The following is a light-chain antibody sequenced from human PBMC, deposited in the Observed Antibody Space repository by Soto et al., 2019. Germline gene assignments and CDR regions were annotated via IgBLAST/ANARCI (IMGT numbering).Light chain of an antibody. V-gene: IGKV1-9*01. CDR2: PAS. Sequence: DFLLPHSPSFLFSSEGARVTITCRACTGFGSFLSCYQQNPGKAPKLLIYPASTLQSGVPSRFSGSVSGTEFTLTISSLQPEDCATYYCQQLNSYPLTFGGGTKVEIK. CDR1: TGFGSF. J-gene: IGKJ4*01. CDR3: QQLNSYPLT.